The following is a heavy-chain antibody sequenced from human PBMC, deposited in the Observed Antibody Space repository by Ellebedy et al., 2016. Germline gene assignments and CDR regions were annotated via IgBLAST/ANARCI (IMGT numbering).Heavy chain of an antibody. CDR2: INVANGDT. J-gene: IGHJ4*02. D-gene: IGHD6-13*01. CDR1: GYTFRSYA. Sequence: ASVKVSCKASGYTFRSYAIQWVRQAPGQRLEWMGWINVANGDTAVPHKFQGRVSLTRDTSAETAYMELNSLTSEDTSVYYCARELVGSWSLGYWGQGTLVTVSS. CDR3: ARELVGSWSLGY. V-gene: IGHV1-3*01.